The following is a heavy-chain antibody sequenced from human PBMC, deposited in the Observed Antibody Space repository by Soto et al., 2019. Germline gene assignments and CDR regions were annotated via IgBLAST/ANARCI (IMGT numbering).Heavy chain of an antibody. CDR1: GGTFSSYA. CDR3: ARTPRGGYSYGYYYYYGMDV. V-gene: IGHV1-69*01. D-gene: IGHD5-18*01. Sequence: QVQLVQSGAEVKKPGSSVKVSCKASGGTFSSYAISWVRQAPGQGLEWMGGIIPIFGTANYAQKFQGRGTITAAESTSTAYMELSSLRSEDTAVYYCARTPRGGYSYGYYYYYGMDVWGQGTTVTVSS. CDR2: IIPIFGTA. J-gene: IGHJ6*02.